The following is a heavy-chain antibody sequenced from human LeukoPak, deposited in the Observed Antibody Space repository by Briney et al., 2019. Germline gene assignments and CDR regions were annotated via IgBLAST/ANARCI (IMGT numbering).Heavy chain of an antibody. CDR2: ISGSGGST. CDR1: GFTFSSYA. CDR3: AKNTPGFLEWLSNFDY. J-gene: IGHJ4*02. Sequence: SGGSLRLSCAASGFTFSSYAMSWVRQAPGKGLEWVSAISGSGGSTYYADSAKGRFTISRDNSKNTLYLQMNSLRAEDTAVYYCAKNTPGFLEWLSNFDYWGQGTLVTVSS. D-gene: IGHD3-3*01. V-gene: IGHV3-23*01.